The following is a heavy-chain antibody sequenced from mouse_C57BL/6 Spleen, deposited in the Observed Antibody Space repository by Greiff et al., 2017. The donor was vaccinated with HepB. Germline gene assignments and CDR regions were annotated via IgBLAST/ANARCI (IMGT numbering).Heavy chain of an antibody. CDR1: GYTFTSYW. CDR3: ARLSVYYYAMDY. J-gene: IGHJ4*01. CDR2: INPSNGGT. Sequence: QVQLKQPGTELVKPGASVKLSCKASGYTFTSYWMHWVKQRPGQGLEWIGNINPSNGGTNYNEKFKSKATLTVDKSSSTAYMQLSSLTSEDSAVYYCARLSVYYYAMDYWGQGTSVTVSS. V-gene: IGHV1-53*01.